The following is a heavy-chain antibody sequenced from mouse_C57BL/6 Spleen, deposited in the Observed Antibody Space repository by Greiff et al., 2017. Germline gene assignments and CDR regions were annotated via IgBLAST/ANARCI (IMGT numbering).Heavy chain of an antibody. V-gene: IGHV1-80*01. CDR3: ARHGSSPYYFDY. D-gene: IGHD1-1*01. CDR2: IYPGDGDT. J-gene: IGHJ2*01. CDR1: GYAFSSYW. Sequence: QVQLQQSGAELVKPGASVKISCKASGYAFSSYWMNWVKQRPGKGLEWIGQIYPGDGDTNYNGKFKGKATLTADKSSSTAYMQLSSLTSEDSAVYFCARHGSSPYYFDYWGQGTTLTVSS.